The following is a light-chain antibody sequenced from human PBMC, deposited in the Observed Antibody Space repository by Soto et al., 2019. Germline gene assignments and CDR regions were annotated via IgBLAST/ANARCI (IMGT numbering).Light chain of an antibody. CDR2: AAS. J-gene: IGKJ1*01. CDR3: QQSYTTPRT. Sequence: DIQMTQSPSSLSASVGDRVSVTCRASQSISTFLNWYQQRPGEAPKLLIYAASSLQSGVPSRFSGSGFGSDFTLTIGSLQPEDFATYYCQQSYTTPRTSGHGTKVEVK. CDR1: QSISTF. V-gene: IGKV1-39*01.